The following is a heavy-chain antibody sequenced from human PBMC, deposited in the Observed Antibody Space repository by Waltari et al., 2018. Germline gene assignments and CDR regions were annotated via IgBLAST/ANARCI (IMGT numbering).Heavy chain of an antibody. J-gene: IGHJ6*02. CDR1: GFRFSNYW. CDR3: ARLAPRTYRSPVPVRHYYYGMDV. V-gene: IGHV3-74*01. D-gene: IGHD3-10*01. CDR2: FSNVWTTN. Sequence: EEQLLESGGGLVQPGDSMRISCAASGFRFSNYWMNWVRQAPGKGLVWVARFSNVWTTNSDADPVNGRFTISRANAKNTVYLQMKRLRAEDTAVYYCARLAPRTYRSPVPVRHYYYGMDVWGQGTTVTVSS.